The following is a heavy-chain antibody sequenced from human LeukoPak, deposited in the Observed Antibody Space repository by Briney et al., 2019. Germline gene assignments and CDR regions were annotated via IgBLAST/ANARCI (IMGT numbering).Heavy chain of an antibody. CDR2: IFYTGDT. D-gene: IGHD3-16*02. CDR3: ARAYRLTSPRGFDP. CDR1: GGFIRGYY. J-gene: IGHJ5*02. V-gene: IGHV4-59*01. Sequence: SETLSLTCTVSGGFIRGYYWNWIRQSPGKGLEWIGYIFYTGDTDYNPSLRSRVTMSVDRSNNRFPLQLASVTTADSAFYYCARAYRLTSPRGFDPWGPGILVTVSS.